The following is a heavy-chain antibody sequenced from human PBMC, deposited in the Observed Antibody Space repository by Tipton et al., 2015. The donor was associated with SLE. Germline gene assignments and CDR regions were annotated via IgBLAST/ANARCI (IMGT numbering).Heavy chain of an antibody. CDR2: INHSGST. CDR1: GGSFSGYY. Sequence: TLSFTCAVYGGSFSGYYWSWIRQPPGKGLEWIGEINHSGSTNYNPSLKSRVTISVDTSKNQFSLKLSSVTAADTAVYYCARARGDGSYSAFDIWGQGTMVTVSS. D-gene: IGHD5-24*01. J-gene: IGHJ3*02. CDR3: ARARGDGSYSAFDI. V-gene: IGHV4-34*01.